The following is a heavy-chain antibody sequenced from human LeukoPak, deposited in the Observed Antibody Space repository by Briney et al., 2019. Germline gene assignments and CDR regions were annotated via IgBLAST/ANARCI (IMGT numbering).Heavy chain of an antibody. CDR3: ARTLDSSSSLYYYYYMDV. V-gene: IGHV3-21*01. D-gene: IGHD6-6*01. J-gene: IGHJ6*03. Sequence: GGSLRLSCAASGFTFSSYSMNWVRQAPGKGLEWVSSISSSSSYIYYADSVKGRFTISRDNAKNSLYLQMNSLRAEDTAVYYCARTLDSSSSLYYYYYMDVWGKGTTVTVSS. CDR2: ISSSSSYI. CDR1: GFTFSSYS.